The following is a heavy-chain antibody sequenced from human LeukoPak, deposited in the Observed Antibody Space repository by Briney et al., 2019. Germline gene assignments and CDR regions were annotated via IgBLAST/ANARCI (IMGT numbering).Heavy chain of an antibody. J-gene: IGHJ1*01. CDR3: ATQANFYASGGYLPR. CDR1: GDSITSGGHY. Sequence: SQTLSLTCTVSGDSITSGGHYWSWIRQHPGKGLEWIGYIHYSGITYYNPSLRSRLTISLDTSERQFSLKLSSVTAADTAMYYCATQANFYASGGYLPRWGQGTLVTVSS. CDR2: IHYSGIT. D-gene: IGHD2/OR15-2a*01. V-gene: IGHV4-31*03.